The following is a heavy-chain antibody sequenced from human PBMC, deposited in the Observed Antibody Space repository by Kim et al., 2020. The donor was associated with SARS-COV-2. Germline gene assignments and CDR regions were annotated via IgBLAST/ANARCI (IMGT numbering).Heavy chain of an antibody. D-gene: IGHD4-17*01. V-gene: IGHV5-51*01. Sequence: RYSPSCQGQVTISADKSISTAYLQWSSLEASDTAMYYCARKTTVTTDFDYWGQGTLVTVSS. CDR3: ARKTTVTTDFDY. J-gene: IGHJ4*02.